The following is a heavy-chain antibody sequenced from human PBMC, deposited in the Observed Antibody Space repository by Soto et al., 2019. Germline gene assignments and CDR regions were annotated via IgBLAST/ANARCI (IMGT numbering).Heavy chain of an antibody. CDR3: AREDYGDYDFGAFDI. J-gene: IGHJ3*02. CDR1: GGSFSSYT. Sequence: SVKVSCKACGGSFSSYTISWVRQAPGQGLEWMGRIIPILGIANYAQKFQGRVTITADKSTSTAYMELSSLRSEDTAVYYCAREDYGDYDFGAFDIWGQGTMVTVSS. V-gene: IGHV1-69*04. D-gene: IGHD4-17*01. CDR2: IIPILGIA.